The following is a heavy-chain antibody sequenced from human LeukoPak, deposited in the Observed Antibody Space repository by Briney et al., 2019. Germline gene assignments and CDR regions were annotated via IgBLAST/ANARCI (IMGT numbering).Heavy chain of an antibody. CDR1: GFTFSSYG. CDR2: IRYDGSNK. V-gene: IGHV3-30*02. D-gene: IGHD3-22*01. Sequence: PGGSLRLSCAASGFTFSSYGMHWVRQAPGKGLEWVAFIRYDGSNKYYADSVKGRFTISRDNSKNTLYLQMNSLRAEDTAVYYCAKVGYYDSSGYYYYYCYYMDVWGKGTTVTVSS. J-gene: IGHJ6*03. CDR3: AKVGYYDSSGYYYYYCYYMDV.